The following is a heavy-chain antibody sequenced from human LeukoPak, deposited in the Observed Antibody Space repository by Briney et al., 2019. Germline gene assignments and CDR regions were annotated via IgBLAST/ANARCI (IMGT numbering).Heavy chain of an antibody. Sequence: SETLSLTCAVYGGSFSGYYWSWIRQPPGKGLEWIGEINHSGSTNYNASLKSRVTISVDTSKNQFSLKLSSVTAADTAVYYCARAEIKLYNQRRYYFDYWGQGTLVTVSS. J-gene: IGHJ4*02. CDR3: ARAEIKLYNQRRYYFDY. V-gene: IGHV4-34*01. CDR2: INHSGST. CDR1: GGSFSGYY. D-gene: IGHD3-16*02.